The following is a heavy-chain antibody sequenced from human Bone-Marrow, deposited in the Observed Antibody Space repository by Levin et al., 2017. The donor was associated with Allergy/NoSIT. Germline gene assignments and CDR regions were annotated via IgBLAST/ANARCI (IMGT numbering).Heavy chain of an antibody. D-gene: IGHD2/OR15-2a*01. CDR1: GYMFISYG. CDR3: ARDAMYNSRLYEMDV. V-gene: IGHV1-3*01. Sequence: GESLKISCKASGYMFISYGIHWVRQAPGQGLEWMGRINADNGDTKYSQKFQHRVTIIRDTSATTVYLEVSSLRSEDTAVYYCARDAMYNSRLYEMDVWGQGTTVTVSS. J-gene: IGHJ6*02. CDR2: INADNGDT.